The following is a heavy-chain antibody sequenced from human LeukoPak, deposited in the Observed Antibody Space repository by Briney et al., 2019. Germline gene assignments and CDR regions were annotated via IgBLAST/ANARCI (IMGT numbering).Heavy chain of an antibody. CDR3: ARDRDRSSTSCYVEDDALDI. CDR1: GFTFSSYW. CDR2: IKQDGSER. V-gene: IGHV3-7*01. D-gene: IGHD2-2*01. Sequence: GGSLRLSCAASGFTFSSYWMSWVRQAPGKGLEWVANIKQDGSERYYVDSVKGRFTISRDNAKNSLYLQMNSLRAEDTAVYYCARDRDRSSTSCYVEDDALDIWGQGTMVTVSS. J-gene: IGHJ3*02.